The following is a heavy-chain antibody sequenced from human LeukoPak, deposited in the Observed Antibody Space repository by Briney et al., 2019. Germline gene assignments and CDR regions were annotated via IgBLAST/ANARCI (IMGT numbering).Heavy chain of an antibody. CDR3: AKDLIVSGTATILDY. CDR2: ISYDASYE. Sequence: PGGSLRLSCAASGFTFGSYGMHWVRQAPGKGLEWVAVISYDASYENYADSVKGRFTISRDNSKNTLYLQMNSLRAEDTAVYYCAKDLIVSGTATILDYWGQGTLVTVSS. V-gene: IGHV3-30*18. J-gene: IGHJ4*02. CDR1: GFTFGSYG. D-gene: IGHD5-24*01.